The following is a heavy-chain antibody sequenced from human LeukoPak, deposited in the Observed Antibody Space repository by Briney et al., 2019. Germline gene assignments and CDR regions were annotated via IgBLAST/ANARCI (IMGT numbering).Heavy chain of an antibody. CDR1: GGSFSGYY. CDR2: INHSGST. Sequence: SETLSLTCAVYGGSFSGYYWSWIRQPPGKGLEWIGEINHSGSTNYNPSLKSRVTISVDTSKNQFSLKLSSVPAAGTAVYYCARGALHYYYYYMDVWGKGTTVTVSS. CDR3: ARGALHYYYYYMDV. V-gene: IGHV4-34*01. D-gene: IGHD6-6*01. J-gene: IGHJ6*03.